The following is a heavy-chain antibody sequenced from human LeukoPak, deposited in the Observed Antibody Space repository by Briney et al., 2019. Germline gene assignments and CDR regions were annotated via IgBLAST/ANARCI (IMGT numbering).Heavy chain of an antibody. Sequence: VASVKVSCKASRYTFKNYDINWVRQATGQGLEWMGWMNPNSGNTGFAQKFQDRVSMTRDTSINTAYMELTSLRSGDTAVYYCARATPGGLHGYSFDYWGQGTVVTVYS. CDR1: RYTFKNYD. D-gene: IGHD5-24*01. CDR2: MNPNSGNT. CDR3: ARATPGGLHGYSFDY. J-gene: IGHJ4*02. V-gene: IGHV1-8*02.